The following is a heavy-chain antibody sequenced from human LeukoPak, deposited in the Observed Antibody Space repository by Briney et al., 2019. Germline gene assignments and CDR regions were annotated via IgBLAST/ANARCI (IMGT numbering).Heavy chain of an antibody. CDR2: IYHSGTT. D-gene: IGHD2-15*01. Sequence: PSETLTLTCTVSGGSITSYYWTWIRQPPGKGLEWIGYIYHSGTTNYNPSLKSRVTISADTSKNQFSPKLSSVTAADTAVYYCAQKAPYSPGYSQYWGQGTLVTVSS. V-gene: IGHV4-59*01. CDR3: AQKAPYSPGYSQY. J-gene: IGHJ1*01. CDR1: GGSITSYY.